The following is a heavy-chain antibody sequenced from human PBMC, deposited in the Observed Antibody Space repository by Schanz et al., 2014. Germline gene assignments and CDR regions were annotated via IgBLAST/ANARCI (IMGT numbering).Heavy chain of an antibody. V-gene: IGHV3-48*04. CDR1: GFTFSSYS. Sequence: EVQLVESGGGLVQPGGSLRLSCAASGFTFSSYSMNWVRQAPGKGPEYVSYISSGGTTTYHSDSVKGRFTISRDSAENSLYLQMNSLRPEDTAVYYCAKYRGYDRVSGSDRELEYGGQGTLVTVSS. D-gene: IGHD3-10*01. J-gene: IGHJ4*02. CDR3: AKYRGYDRVSGSDRELEY. CDR2: ISSGGTTT.